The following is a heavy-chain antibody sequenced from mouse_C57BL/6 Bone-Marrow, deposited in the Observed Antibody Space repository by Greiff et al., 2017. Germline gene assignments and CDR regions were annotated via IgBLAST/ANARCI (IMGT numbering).Heavy chain of an antibody. CDR3: SRWGLRTWFAY. CDR1: GYTFTGYW. V-gene: IGHV1-9*01. Sequence: QVQLQQSGAELMKPGASVKLSCKATGYTFTGYWLEWVKQRPGHGLEWIGEILPGNGSTNYNEKFKGKATFTADTSSNTAYMQLSSLTTEDSAIYYCSRWGLRTWFAYWGQGTLVTVSA. CDR2: ILPGNGST. J-gene: IGHJ3*01. D-gene: IGHD3-1*01.